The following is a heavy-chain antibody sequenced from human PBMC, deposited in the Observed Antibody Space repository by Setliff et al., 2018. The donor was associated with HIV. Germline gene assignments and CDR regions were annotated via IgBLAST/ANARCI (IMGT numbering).Heavy chain of an antibody. Sequence: PSETLSLTCTVSGGSISSGDYYWSWIRQHPGKGLEWIGYIYYSGSTYYNPSLKSRVTISVDTSKNQFFLKLSSVTAADTAVYYCARGDGWELPIPTHYMDVWGKGTTVTVSS. CDR3: ARGDGWELPIPTHYMDV. CDR2: IYYSGST. CDR1: GGSISSGDYY. J-gene: IGHJ6*03. V-gene: IGHV4-31*03. D-gene: IGHD1-26*01.